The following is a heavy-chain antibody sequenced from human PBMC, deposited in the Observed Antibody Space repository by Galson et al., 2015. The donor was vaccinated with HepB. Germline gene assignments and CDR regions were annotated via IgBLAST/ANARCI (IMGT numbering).Heavy chain of an antibody. Sequence: SVKVSCKASGGTFSSYAISWVRQAPGQGLEWMGGIIPIFGTANYAQKFQGRVAITADESTSTAYVELSSLRSEDTAVYYCARGVARVAPNWFDPWGQGTLVTVSS. CDR1: GGTFSSYA. V-gene: IGHV1-69*13. CDR3: ARGVARVAPNWFDP. CDR2: IIPIFGTA. D-gene: IGHD2-15*01. J-gene: IGHJ5*02.